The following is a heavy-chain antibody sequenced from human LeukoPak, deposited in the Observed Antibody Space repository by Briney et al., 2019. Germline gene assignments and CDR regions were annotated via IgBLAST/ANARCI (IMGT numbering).Heavy chain of an antibody. V-gene: IGHV1-46*01. Sequence: ASVKVSCKASGYTFTSNYIHWLRQAPGQGLEWMGLINPSGGSTSYAQKFQGRVTMTRDTSTSTVYMELSSLRSEDTAVYYCARGVISYYYDSSGSPIGSHFDYWGQGTLVTVSS. CDR1: GYTFTSNY. J-gene: IGHJ4*02. CDR3: ARGVISYYYDSSGSPIGSHFDY. D-gene: IGHD3-22*01. CDR2: INPSGGST.